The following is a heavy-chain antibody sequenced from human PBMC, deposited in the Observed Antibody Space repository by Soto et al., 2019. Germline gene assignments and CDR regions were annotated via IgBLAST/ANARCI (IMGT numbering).Heavy chain of an antibody. J-gene: IGHJ4*02. D-gene: IGHD6-13*01. V-gene: IGHV1-69*06. CDR3: ARRVLAAAGLFDY. Sequence: QVQLVQSGAEVQKPGSSVKVSCKASGGTFSSYAISWVRQAPGQGLEWMGGIIPIFGTANYAQKIQGRVTITADKSTSTAYMELSSLRSEDTAVYYCARRVLAAAGLFDYWGQGTLVTVSS. CDR2: IIPIFGTA. CDR1: GGTFSSYA.